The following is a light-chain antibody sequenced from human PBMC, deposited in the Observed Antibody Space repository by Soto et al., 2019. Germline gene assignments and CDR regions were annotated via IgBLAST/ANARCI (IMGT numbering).Light chain of an antibody. Sequence: QPVLTQSPSASASLGASVKLTCTLSSGHSSNAIAWYQQQPEKGPRYLMKVNSDGSHTKGDGIPDRCSGSSSGAERYLTISSLQSEDEADYYCQTWGTGYWVFGGGTKVTVL. CDR1: SGHSSNA. J-gene: IGLJ3*02. V-gene: IGLV4-69*01. CDR3: QTWGTGYWV. CDR2: VNSDGSH.